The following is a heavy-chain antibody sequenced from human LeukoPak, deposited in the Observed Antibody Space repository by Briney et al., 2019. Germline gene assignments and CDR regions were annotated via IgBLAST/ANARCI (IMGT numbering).Heavy chain of an antibody. J-gene: IGHJ6*02. Sequence: PSQTLSLTCSVSGDSLNGYYWSWIRQPAGEGLEWIGRIHSEGTNYNPSLKSRDTMSLDTSKNQLSLRLTSVTAADTAVYYCARVHSYASGIEVWGQRTTVTFSS. CDR2: IHSEGT. CDR1: GDSLNGYY. CDR3: ARVHSYASGIEV. V-gene: IGHV4-4*07. D-gene: IGHD3-16*01.